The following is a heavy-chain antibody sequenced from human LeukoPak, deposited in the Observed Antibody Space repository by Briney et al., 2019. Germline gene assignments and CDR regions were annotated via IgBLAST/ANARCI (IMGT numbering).Heavy chain of an antibody. Sequence: GGSLRLSCAASGFIFNDYAMAWVRQAPGKGLEWVSSIDGNGGSTYYRDSVKGRFTISRDKSKNTLDLQMSNLRAEDTANYYCAKYYYGSRRGNSYSLDLWGQGTLVTVSS. CDR1: GFIFNDYA. CDR3: AKYYYGSRRGNSYSLDL. J-gene: IGHJ5*02. V-gene: IGHV3-23*01. CDR2: IDGNGGST. D-gene: IGHD3-10*01.